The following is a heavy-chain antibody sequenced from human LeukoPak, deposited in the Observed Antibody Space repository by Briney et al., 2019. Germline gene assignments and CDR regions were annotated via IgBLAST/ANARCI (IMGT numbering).Heavy chain of an antibody. CDR2: IYYSGST. J-gene: IGHJ3*02. CDR1: GGSISSSSYY. CDR3: ARDKIGAFDI. Sequence: SETLSLTCTVSGGSISSSSYYWGWIRQPPGKGLEWIGSIYYSGSTNYNPSLKSRVTISVDTSKNQFSLKLSSVTAADTAVYYCARDKIGAFDIWGQGTMVTVSS. V-gene: IGHV4-39*07.